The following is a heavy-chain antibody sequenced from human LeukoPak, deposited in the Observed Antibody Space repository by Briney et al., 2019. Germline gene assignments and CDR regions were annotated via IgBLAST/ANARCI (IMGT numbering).Heavy chain of an antibody. CDR1: GFTFSSYA. CDR2: ITASGGNT. CDR3: AKSPITMIVVVIPYFDY. J-gene: IGHJ4*02. V-gene: IGHV3-23*01. Sequence: GGSLRLSCAASGFTFSSYAMGWVRQAPGKGLEWVSAITASGGNTYYADSVKGRFTISRDNSKNTLYLQVNSLRAEDTAVYYCAKSPITMIVVVIPYFDYWGQGTLVTVSS. D-gene: IGHD3-22*01.